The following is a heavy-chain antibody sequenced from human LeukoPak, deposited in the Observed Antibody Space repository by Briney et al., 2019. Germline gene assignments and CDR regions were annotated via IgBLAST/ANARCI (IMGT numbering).Heavy chain of an antibody. V-gene: IGHV1-8*01. CDR2: MNPNSGNT. CDR1: GYTFTNYD. J-gene: IGHJ6*03. D-gene: IGHD1-1*01. Sequence: GASVKVSCKASGYTFTNYDINWVRQATGQGLEWMEWMNPNSGNTGYAQKFQGRITMTKNTSVTTAYMDLSSLTSEDTAVYYCARALSWTTESYYYMDVWGKGTTVTVSS. CDR3: ARALSWTTESYYYMDV.